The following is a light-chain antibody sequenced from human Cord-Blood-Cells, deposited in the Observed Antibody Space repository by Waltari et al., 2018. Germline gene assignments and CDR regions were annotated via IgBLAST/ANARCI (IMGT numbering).Light chain of an antibody. V-gene: IGLV3-19*01. CDR1: SLRSYY. Sequence: SSELTQDPAVSVALGQTVRITCHGDSLRSYYASRYQQKPGQATVLVIYGKNNRPSGIPDRFSGSSSGNTASLTITGAQAEDEADYYCNSRDSSGNHVVFGGGTKLTVL. CDR3: NSRDSSGNHVV. CDR2: GKN. J-gene: IGLJ2*01.